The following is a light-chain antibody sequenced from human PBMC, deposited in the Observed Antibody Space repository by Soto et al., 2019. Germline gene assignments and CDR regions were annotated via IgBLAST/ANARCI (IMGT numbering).Light chain of an antibody. V-gene: IGKV1-39*01. Sequence: DIQMTQSPSSLSASVGDRVTITCRASQSISSYLNWYQQTPGKAPNLLIYGASTLQSGVPSRFSGSGSGTDFTLTISSPQPEDFATYYCQQSYRNPRTFGGGTKVDIK. J-gene: IGKJ4*01. CDR2: GAS. CDR1: QSISSY. CDR3: QQSYRNPRT.